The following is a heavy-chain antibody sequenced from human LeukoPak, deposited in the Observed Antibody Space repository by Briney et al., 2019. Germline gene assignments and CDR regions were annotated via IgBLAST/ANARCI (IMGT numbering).Heavy chain of an antibody. V-gene: IGHV4-59*04. CDR2: IHYTRSYSGTT. D-gene: IGHD3-10*01. J-gene: IGHJ4*02. CDR3: VAEEYGTGSYYKSSV. CDR1: GFTFNNYA. Sequence: GSLRLSCAASGFTFNNYAMSWVRQSPGKGLEWIGSIHYTRSYSGTTYYNPSLESRVTVSTDRSKNLCSLKLTSVTAADTAVYYCVAEEYGTGSYYKSSVWGKGTLVTVSS.